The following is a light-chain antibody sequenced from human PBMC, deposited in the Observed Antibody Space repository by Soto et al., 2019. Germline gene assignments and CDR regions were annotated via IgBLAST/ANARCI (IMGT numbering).Light chain of an antibody. CDR1: SSDIGGYNY. J-gene: IGLJ2*01. CDR2: DVS. Sequence: QSALTQPASVSGSPGQSITISCTGTSSDIGGYNYVSWYQQHPGKAHKLMIFDVSNRPSGVSNRFSGSKSGNTASLTISGLQPEDEADYYCSSYTSTNTLGVFGGGTQLTVL. V-gene: IGLV2-14*01. CDR3: SSYTSTNTLGV.